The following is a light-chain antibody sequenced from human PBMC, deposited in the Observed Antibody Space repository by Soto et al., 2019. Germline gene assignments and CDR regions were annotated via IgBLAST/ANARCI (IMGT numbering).Light chain of an antibody. CDR2: GAS. J-gene: IGKJ1*01. CDR3: QQYNNWQT. CDR1: QGVSSN. Sequence: EIVMTQSPATLSVSPGERANPFCRASQGVSSNLAWYQQKPGQAPRLLIYGASTRATGIPARFSGSGSGTEFTLTISSLQSEDFAVYYCQQYNNWQTFGQGTKVEIK. V-gene: IGKV3-15*01.